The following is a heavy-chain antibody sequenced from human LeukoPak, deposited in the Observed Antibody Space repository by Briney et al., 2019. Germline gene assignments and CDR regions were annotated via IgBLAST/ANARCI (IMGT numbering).Heavy chain of an antibody. Sequence: PGGSLRLSCAASGFTFANYGMSWVRQAPGKGLEWASGINWDGEATSYADSVKGRFTISRDNAKKSMYLEMNSLRDEDTALYYCARDLSSSWYSLAYWGQGTLVTVSS. CDR3: ARDLSSSWYSLAY. D-gene: IGHD6-13*01. V-gene: IGHV3-20*04. CDR1: GFTFANYG. CDR2: INWDGEAT. J-gene: IGHJ4*02.